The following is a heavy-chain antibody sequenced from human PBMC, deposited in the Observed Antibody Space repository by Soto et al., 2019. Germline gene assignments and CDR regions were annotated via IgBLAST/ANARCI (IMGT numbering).Heavy chain of an antibody. CDR2: TSYRSKWYN. V-gene: IGHV6-1*01. CDR3: ARDENAKGYCSGGSCFSNFFDY. D-gene: IGHD2-15*01. J-gene: IGHJ4*02. Sequence: SQTLSLTCDISGDSVSSNSAAWNWIRQSPSRGLEWLGRTSYRSKWYNDYAVSVKSRITINPDTSKNQFSLQLNSVTPEDTAVYYCARDENAKGYCSGGSCFSNFFDYWGQGALVTVSS. CDR1: GDSVSSNSAA.